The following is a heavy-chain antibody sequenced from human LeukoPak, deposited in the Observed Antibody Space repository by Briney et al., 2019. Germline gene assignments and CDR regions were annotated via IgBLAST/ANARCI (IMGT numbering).Heavy chain of an antibody. D-gene: IGHD6-19*01. CDR2: IYHSGST. J-gene: IGHJ5*02. Sequence: SETLSLTCTVSGYSISSGYYWGWIRQPPGKGLEWIGSIYHSGSTYYNPSLKSRVTISVDTSKNQFSLKLSSVTAADTAVYYCARSAGSNSSGWYLNRWFDPWGQGTLVTVSS. CDR1: GYSISSGYY. CDR3: ARSAGSNSSGWYLNRWFDP. V-gene: IGHV4-38-2*02.